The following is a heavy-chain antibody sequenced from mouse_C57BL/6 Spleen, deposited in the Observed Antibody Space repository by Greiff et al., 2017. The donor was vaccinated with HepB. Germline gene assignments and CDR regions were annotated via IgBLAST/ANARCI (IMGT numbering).Heavy chain of an antibody. CDR3: ATRYGFDY. V-gene: IGHV1-61*01. CDR1: GYTFTSYW. J-gene: IGHJ2*01. Sequence: QVQLRQPGAELVRPGSSVKLSCKASGYTFTSYWMDWVKQRPGQGLEWIGNIYPSDSETHYNQKFKDKATLTVDKSSSTAYMQLSSLTSEDSAVYYCATRYGFDYWGQGTTLTVSS. CDR2: IYPSDSET. D-gene: IGHD1-1*01.